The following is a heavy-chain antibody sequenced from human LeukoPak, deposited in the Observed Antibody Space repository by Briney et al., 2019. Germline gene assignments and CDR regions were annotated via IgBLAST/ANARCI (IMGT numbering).Heavy chain of an antibody. D-gene: IGHD2-21*01. CDR2: IYYSGST. CDR1: GGSISSYY. J-gene: IGHJ4*02. V-gene: IGHV4-59*01. Sequence: SETLSLTCTVSGGSISSYYWSWIRQPPGKGLEWIGYIYYSGSTNYNPSLKSRGTISVDTSKNQFSLKLSSVTAADTAVYYCARGVVIAPQTFDYWGQGTLVTVSS. CDR3: ARGVVIAPQTFDY.